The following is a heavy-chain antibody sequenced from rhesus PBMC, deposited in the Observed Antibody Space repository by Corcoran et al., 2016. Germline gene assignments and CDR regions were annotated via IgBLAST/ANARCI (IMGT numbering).Heavy chain of an antibody. J-gene: IGHJ4*01. CDR1: GGSISSGYG. Sequence: QVQLQESGPGLVKPSETLSLTCAVSGGSISSGYGWSWIRQPPGTGLEWIGDIYGSIGSTYYNPSLKSRVTISKDTSKNQFSLKLSSVTAADTAVYYCARDDSGSWLDYWGQGVLVTVSS. D-gene: IGHD6-25*01. CDR2: IYGSIGST. CDR3: ARDDSGSWLDY. V-gene: IGHV4S7*01.